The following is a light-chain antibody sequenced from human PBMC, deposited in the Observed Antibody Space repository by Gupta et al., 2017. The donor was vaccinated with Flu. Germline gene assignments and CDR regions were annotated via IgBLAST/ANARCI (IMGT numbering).Light chain of an antibody. Sequence: DIQMTQSPASLSASVGDRVTITCRASQTINNYLNWYQQKPGKAPKLLVYAASRLQSGVPSRFSGGGSGTDFTRTISSVQPEDFATYYGQQMGTFGQGTKLEI. CDR1: QTINNY. J-gene: IGKJ2*02. CDR2: AAS. CDR3: QQMGT. V-gene: IGKV1-39*01.